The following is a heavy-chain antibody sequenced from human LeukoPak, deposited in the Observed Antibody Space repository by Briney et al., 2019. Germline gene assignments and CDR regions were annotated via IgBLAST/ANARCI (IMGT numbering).Heavy chain of an antibody. CDR2: IYYSGST. CDR3: AQALGRGGQNWFDP. J-gene: IGHJ5*02. V-gene: IGHV4-39*01. Sequence: PSETLSLTCTVSGGSISSSSYYWGWIRQPPGKGLEWIGSIYYSGSTYYNPSLKSRVTISVDTSKNQFSLKLSSVTAADTAVYYCAQALGRGGQNWFDPWGQGTLVTVSS. D-gene: IGHD7-27*01. CDR1: GGSISSSSYY.